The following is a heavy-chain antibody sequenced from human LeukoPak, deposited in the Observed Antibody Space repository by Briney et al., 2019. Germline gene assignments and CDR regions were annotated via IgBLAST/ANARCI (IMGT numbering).Heavy chain of an antibody. CDR1: GFTFSSYA. Sequence: GRSLRLSCAASGFTFSSYAMHWVRQAPGKGLEWVAVISYDGSDKYYADSVKGRFTISRDNSKNTLYLQMNSLRAEDTAVYYCARDFGSSWLYYFDYWGQGTLVTVSS. CDR2: ISYDGSDK. CDR3: ARDFGSSWLYYFDY. V-gene: IGHV3-30-3*01. J-gene: IGHJ4*02. D-gene: IGHD6-13*01.